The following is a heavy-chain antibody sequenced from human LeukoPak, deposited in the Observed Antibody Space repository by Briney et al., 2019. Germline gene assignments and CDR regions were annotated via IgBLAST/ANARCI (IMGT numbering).Heavy chain of an antibody. J-gene: IGHJ4*02. Sequence: GGSLRLSCAASGFTFDDYGMSWVRQAPGKGLEWVSGINWNGGSTGYADSVKGRFTISRDNAKNSLYLQMNSLRAEDTALYYCARDQEASYYYDSSGYYSDYWGQGTLVTVSS. CDR1: GFTFDDYG. CDR3: ARDQEASYYYDSSGYYSDY. D-gene: IGHD3-22*01. V-gene: IGHV3-20*04. CDR2: INWNGGST.